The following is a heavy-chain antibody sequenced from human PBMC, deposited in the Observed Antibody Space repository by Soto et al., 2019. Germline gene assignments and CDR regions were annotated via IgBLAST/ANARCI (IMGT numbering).Heavy chain of an antibody. CDR3: AKSLRTTVTSLDWFDP. CDR2: LSYDGNNE. V-gene: IGHV3-30*18. J-gene: IGHJ5*02. CDR1: GFTFSIFG. D-gene: IGHD4-17*01. Sequence: GGSLRLSCAASGFTFSIFGMHWVRQAPGKGLEWVALLSYDGNNEYYADSVKGRFTVSRDNSKRALFLQMNNLGIDDTGIYYCAKSLRTTVTSLDWFDPWGQGTLVTVSS.